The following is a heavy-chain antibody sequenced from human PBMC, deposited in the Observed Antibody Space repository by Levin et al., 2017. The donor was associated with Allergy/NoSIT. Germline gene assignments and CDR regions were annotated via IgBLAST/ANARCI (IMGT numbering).Heavy chain of an antibody. J-gene: IGHJ1*01. Sequence: GESLKISCAASGFTFSDYYMSWIRQAPGKGLEWISYISSTSSYTNYADSVKGRFTISRDNAKNSLYLQMISLRAEDTAVYYCATDRCSYGTCHGDFQHWGQGTLVTVSS. CDR1: GFTFSDYY. D-gene: IGHD2-15*01. V-gene: IGHV3-11*05. CDR2: ISSTSSYT. CDR3: ATDRCSYGTCHGDFQH.